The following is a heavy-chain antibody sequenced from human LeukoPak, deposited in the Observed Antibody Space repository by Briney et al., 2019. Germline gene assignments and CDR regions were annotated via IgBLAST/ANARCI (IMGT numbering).Heavy chain of an antibody. CDR1: GGSISSYY. D-gene: IGHD4-17*01. J-gene: IGHJ4*02. Sequence: SETLSLTCTVSGGSISSYYWSWIRQPPGKGPEWIGYIYYSGSTNNNPSLKSRVTISVDTSKNQFSLKLSSVTAADTAVYYCARDRGYGDSIDYWGQGTLATVSS. CDR2: IYYSGST. V-gene: IGHV4-59*12. CDR3: ARDRGYGDSIDY.